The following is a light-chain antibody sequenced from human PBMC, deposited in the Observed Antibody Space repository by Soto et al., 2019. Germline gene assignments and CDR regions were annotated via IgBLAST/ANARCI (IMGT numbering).Light chain of an antibody. CDR1: QSVSSNY. J-gene: IGKJ4*01. CDR2: AAS. V-gene: IGKV3-20*01. CDR3: PQYGRSLPLI. Sequence: EGVLTQAPGTLSLSPGERATLSCRASQSVSSNYLAWYQQKVGQAPRLLIYAASIRATGIPDRFSGSGSGTDFALSIPRLEPEDFAVYYCPQYGRSLPLIFGGGTKVEIK.